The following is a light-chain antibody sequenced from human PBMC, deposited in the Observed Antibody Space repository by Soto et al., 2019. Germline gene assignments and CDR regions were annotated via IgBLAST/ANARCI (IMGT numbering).Light chain of an antibody. V-gene: IGKV3-15*01. J-gene: IGKJ4*01. CDR3: QQLNSYPLT. Sequence: EIVMTQSPATVSVSPGGRATLWCRSSQSVSSRFLAWYQQRPGQAPRLLIYGASTRATGIPARFSGSGSGTEFSLTISSLQPEDFATYYCQQLNSYPLTFGGGTKVDIK. CDR1: QSVSSRF. CDR2: GAS.